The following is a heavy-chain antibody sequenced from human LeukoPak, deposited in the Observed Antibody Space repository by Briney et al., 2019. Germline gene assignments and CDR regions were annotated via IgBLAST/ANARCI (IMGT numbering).Heavy chain of an antibody. CDR2: INVGNGNT. Sequence: GASVKVSCNASGYTFTTYAMHWVRQAPGQRLEWMGWINVGNGNTQYSQKFQGRVTITRDTSVTTAYMELSSLRSEDTAVYYCARDGVAEAARYNWFDPWGQGTLVTVSS. D-gene: IGHD6-6*01. CDR1: GYTFTTYA. J-gene: IGHJ5*02. V-gene: IGHV1-3*01. CDR3: ARDGVAEAARYNWFDP.